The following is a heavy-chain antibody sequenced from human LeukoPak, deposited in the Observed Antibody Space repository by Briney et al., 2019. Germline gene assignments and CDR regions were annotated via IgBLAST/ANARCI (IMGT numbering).Heavy chain of an antibody. D-gene: IGHD6-19*01. J-gene: IGHJ4*02. CDR3: AKYFGGWYEDY. CDR1: GFTFSTCA. V-gene: IGHV3-23*01. CDR2: ISGSGTT. Sequence: GGSLRLSCAASGFTFSTCAINWVRQAPGKGLEWVSAISGSGTTYYADSVKGRFTISRDNSKNTLYLQMNSLRAEDTAVYYCAKYFGGWYEDYWGQGTLVTVSS.